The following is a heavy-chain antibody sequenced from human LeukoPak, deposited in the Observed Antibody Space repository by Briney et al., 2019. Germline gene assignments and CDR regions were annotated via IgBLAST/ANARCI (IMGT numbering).Heavy chain of an antibody. J-gene: IGHJ4*02. V-gene: IGHV3-43*01. CDR1: GFTFDDYA. Sequence: PGGSLRLSCAASGFTFDDYAMHWVRQAPGKGLDWVSLISWEGQTTYHADSVRGRFSISRDNNKNSLFLEMNSLTTDDTGFYYCTRDTDFGSPTNYFDHWGQGTLVSVSS. CDR3: TRDTDFGSPTNYFDH. D-gene: IGHD3-10*01. CDR2: ISWEGQTT.